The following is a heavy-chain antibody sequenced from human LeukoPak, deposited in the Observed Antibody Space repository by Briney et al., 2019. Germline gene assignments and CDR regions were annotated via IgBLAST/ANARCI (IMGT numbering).Heavy chain of an antibody. CDR2: INHSGST. Sequence: PSETLSLTCAVYGGSFSGYYWSWIRQPPGKGLEWIGEINHSGSTNYNPSLKSRVTISVDTSKNQFSLKLSSVTAADTAVYYCAGSNLYDFWSGYRYYYYYGMDVWGQGTTVTVSS. D-gene: IGHD3-3*01. J-gene: IGHJ6*02. CDR1: GGSFSGYY. V-gene: IGHV4-34*01. CDR3: AGSNLYDFWSGYRYYYYYGMDV.